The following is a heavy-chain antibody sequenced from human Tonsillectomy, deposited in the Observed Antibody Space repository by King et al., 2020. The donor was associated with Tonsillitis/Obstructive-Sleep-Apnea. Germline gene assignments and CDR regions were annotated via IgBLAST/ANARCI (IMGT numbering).Heavy chain of an antibody. V-gene: IGHV3-20*04. CDR2: INWNGGST. J-gene: IGHJ6*03. Sequence: QLVQSGGGVVRPGGSLRLSCAASGFTFDDYGMSWVRQAPGKGLEWFSGINWNGGSTGYADSVKGRFTISRDNAKNSLYLQMNSLGAEDTALYYCARDRVVPAAIYYYYYMDVWGKGTTVTVSS. D-gene: IGHD2-2*01. CDR3: ARDRVVPAAIYYYYYMDV. CDR1: GFTFDDYG.